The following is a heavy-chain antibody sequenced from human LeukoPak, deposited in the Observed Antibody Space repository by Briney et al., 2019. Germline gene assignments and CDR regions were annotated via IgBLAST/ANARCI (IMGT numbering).Heavy chain of an antibody. CDR2: ISNDGSKK. J-gene: IGHJ4*02. D-gene: IGHD5-18*01. Sequence: GGSLRLSCAASGFTFSSYGMHWVRQAPGKGLDWVAVISNDGSKKYYADSVKGRFTISRDNSKNTLSLQVSSLRTEDTAVYYCTKDRYSYAFEYSDSWGQGTLVTVSS. CDR1: GFTFSSYG. V-gene: IGHV3-30*18. CDR3: TKDRYSYAFEYSDS.